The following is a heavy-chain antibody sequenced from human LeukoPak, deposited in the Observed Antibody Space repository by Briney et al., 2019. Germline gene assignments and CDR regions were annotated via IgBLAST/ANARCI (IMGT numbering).Heavy chain of an antibody. D-gene: IGHD6-13*01. Sequence: GASVKVSCKASGYTFTSSDINWVRQAPGQGLEWMGWMNPNRGKTGYARKFQGRVTMTMNTSISTAYMEVSSLGHEETAIYYSARGRPGLASAGTYDFWGQGTLITVSS. V-gene: IGHV1-8*01. CDR3: ARGRPGLASAGTYDF. J-gene: IGHJ4*02. CDR1: GYTFTSSD. CDR2: MNPNRGKT.